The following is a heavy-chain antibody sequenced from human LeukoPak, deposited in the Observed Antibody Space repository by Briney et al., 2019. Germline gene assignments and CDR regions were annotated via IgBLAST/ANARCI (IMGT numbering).Heavy chain of an antibody. CDR3: AKELGPGTGRVVVRAAILGVFDY. CDR2: ISGSGGST. D-gene: IGHD2-2*01. CDR1: GFTISSYA. V-gene: IGHV3-23*01. J-gene: IGHJ4*02. Sequence: GGSLRLSCAASGFTISSYAMSWVRQAPGKGLEWVSAISGSGGSTYYAYSVKARFTISRDNSKNTRSLQMNSLRAEGTAVYYCAKELGPGTGRVVVRAAILGVFDYWGQGTLVTVSS.